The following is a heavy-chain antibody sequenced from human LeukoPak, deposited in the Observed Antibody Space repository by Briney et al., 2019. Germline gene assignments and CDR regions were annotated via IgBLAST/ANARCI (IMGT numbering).Heavy chain of an antibody. J-gene: IGHJ4*02. CDR3: AKDAFVGYYGSGSPDY. CDR2: IRYDGSNK. V-gene: IGHV3-30*02. CDR1: GFTFSSYG. D-gene: IGHD3-10*01. Sequence: GGSLRLSCAASGFTFSSYGMHWVRQAPGKGLEWVAFIRYDGSNKYYADSVKGRFTISRDNSKNTLYLQMNSLRAEDTAVYYRAKDAFVGYYGSGSPDYWGQGTLVTVSS.